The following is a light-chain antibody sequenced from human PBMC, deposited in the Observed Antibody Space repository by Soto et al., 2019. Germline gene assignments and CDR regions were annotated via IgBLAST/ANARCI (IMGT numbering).Light chain of an antibody. CDR2: DAS. J-gene: IGKJ2*01. CDR1: QSIASW. Sequence: DIPMTQSPSTLSASAGDRVTISCRASQSIASWLAWYQQKAGKAPNLLIYDASNLESGVPSRFSGSGSGTEFTLTISSLQPDDYATYYCQQYHTYPYTFGQGTKLEI. V-gene: IGKV1-5*01. CDR3: QQYHTYPYT.